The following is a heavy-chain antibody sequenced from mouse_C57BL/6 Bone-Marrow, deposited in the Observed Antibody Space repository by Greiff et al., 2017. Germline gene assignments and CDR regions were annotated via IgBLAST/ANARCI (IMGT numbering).Heavy chain of an antibody. Sequence: QVQLQQSGPELVKPGASVKISCKASGYAFSSSWMNWVKQRPGKGLEWIGRLYPGDGDTNYNGKFKGKATLTADKSSSTAYMQLSSLTSEDSAVYFCARRGDGNYFDYWGQGTTLTVSS. CDR2: LYPGDGDT. D-gene: IGHD2-1*01. CDR1: GYAFSSSW. CDR3: ARRGDGNYFDY. J-gene: IGHJ2*01. V-gene: IGHV1-82*01.